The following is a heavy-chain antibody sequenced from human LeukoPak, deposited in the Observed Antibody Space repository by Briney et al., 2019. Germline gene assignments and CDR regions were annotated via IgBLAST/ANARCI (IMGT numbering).Heavy chain of an antibody. CDR1: GYTFTSYD. V-gene: IGHV1-8*03. CDR2: MDPNRGNE. CDR3: ARARGYYPDY. D-gene: IGHD5-12*01. J-gene: IGHJ4*02. Sequence: ASVKVSCKASGYTFTSYDINWGRQATGQGLEWMGWMDPNRGNEAYAQKFEGRVTIIRNTSISSAYLDLSTLRSEDTAVYYCARARGYYPDYWGQGTLVTVSS.